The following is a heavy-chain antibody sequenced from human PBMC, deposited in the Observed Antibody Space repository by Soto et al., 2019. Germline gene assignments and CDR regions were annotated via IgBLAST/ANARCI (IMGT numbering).Heavy chain of an antibody. CDR2: ISAYNGNT. J-gene: IGHJ4*02. CDR1: GYTFSNYG. Sequence: QVQLVQSGAEVKKHGASVQVYCKASGYTFSNYGISWVRQAPGQGLEGMGWISAYNGNTKDAQKLQGRVTMTTDTPTRTAYMELRSLRSDDTAVYYGARDSPPVDYWGQGTLVTVSS. V-gene: IGHV1-18*01. CDR3: ARDSPPVDY.